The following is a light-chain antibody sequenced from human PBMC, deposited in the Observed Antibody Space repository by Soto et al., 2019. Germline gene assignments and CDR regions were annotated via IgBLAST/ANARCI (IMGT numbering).Light chain of an antibody. V-gene: IGLV2-14*01. CDR2: EVR. J-gene: IGLJ1*01. CDR3: SSYTSDWGA. Sequence: QSALTQPASVSGSVGQSITISCTGTSSDVGGYDFVSWYQHHPGKAPKLIIYEVRTRPSGVSDRFSGSKSGNTASLTISGLQAEDEADYYCSSYTSDWGAFGNGTRSPS. CDR1: SSDVGGYDF.